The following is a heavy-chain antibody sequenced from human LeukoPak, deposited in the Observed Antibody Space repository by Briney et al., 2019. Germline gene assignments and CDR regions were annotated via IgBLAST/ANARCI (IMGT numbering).Heavy chain of an antibody. CDR1: GFTFSSYS. CDR3: ARDAYSGYDPFDY. J-gene: IGHJ4*02. D-gene: IGHD5-12*01. Sequence: GGSLRLSCAASGFTFSSYSMNWVRQAPGKGLEWVSSISSSSSYIYYADSVKGRFTISRDNAKNSLYLQMNSLRAEDTAVYYCARDAYSGYDPFDYLGQGTLVTVSS. CDR2: ISSSSSYI. V-gene: IGHV3-21*01.